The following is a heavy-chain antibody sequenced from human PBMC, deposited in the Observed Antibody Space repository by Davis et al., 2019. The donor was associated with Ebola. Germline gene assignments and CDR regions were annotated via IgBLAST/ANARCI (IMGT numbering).Heavy chain of an antibody. V-gene: IGHV3-33*01. D-gene: IGHD1-14*01. CDR1: GFTFSSYG. CDR3: ARDYRSSEFDP. J-gene: IGHJ5*02. CDR2: IWYDGSNK. Sequence: GESLKISCAASGFTFSSYGMHWVRQAPGKGLEWVAVIWYDGSNKYYADSVKGRFTISRDNSKNTLYLQMNSLRAEDTAVYYCARDYRSSEFDPWGQGTLVTVSS.